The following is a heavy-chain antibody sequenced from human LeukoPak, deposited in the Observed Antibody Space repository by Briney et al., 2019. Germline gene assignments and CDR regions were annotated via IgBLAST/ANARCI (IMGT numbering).Heavy chain of an antibody. V-gene: IGHV3-48*04. D-gene: IGHD2-15*01. CDR2: ISSGGGTI. CDR3: AREKGVVVVVAGDSYYGMDV. CDR1: GFSFSSYS. J-gene: IGHJ6*04. Sequence: GGSLRLSCAASGFSFSSYSMKWVRQAPGKGLEWVSYISSGGGTIYYADSVKGRFTISRDNAKNSLYLQMNSLRAEDTAVYYCAREKGVVVVVAGDSYYGMDVWGKGTTVTVSS.